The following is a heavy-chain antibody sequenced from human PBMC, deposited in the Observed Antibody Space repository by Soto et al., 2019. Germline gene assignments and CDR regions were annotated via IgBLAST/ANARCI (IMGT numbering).Heavy chain of an antibody. CDR3: TTVFYDSSGYTDS. D-gene: IGHD3-22*01. CDR2: IKRKTDGGTT. J-gene: IGHJ4*02. CDR1: GFTLSYAW. Sequence: EVQLVESGGGLVKPGGSLRLSCAASGFTLSYAWMNWVRQAPGKGLEWVGRIKRKTDGGTTDYAAPVKGRFTISRDDSKNTLYLQMNSLKTEDTAVYYCTTVFYDSSGYTDSWGQGTLVTVSS. V-gene: IGHV3-15*07.